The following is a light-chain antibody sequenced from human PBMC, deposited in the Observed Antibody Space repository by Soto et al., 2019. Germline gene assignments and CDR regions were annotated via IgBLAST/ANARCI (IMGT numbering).Light chain of an antibody. CDR1: SSDIGGYNS. CDR3: SSYTNSGTLVV. J-gene: IGLJ2*01. Sequence: QSALTQPASVSGSPGQSITISCTGTSSDIGGYNSVSWYQQHPGKAPRLMIYEVSNRPSGISNHFSGSKSGNTASLTISGLQAEDEADYYCSSYTNSGTLVVFGGGTKLTVL. V-gene: IGLV2-14*01. CDR2: EVS.